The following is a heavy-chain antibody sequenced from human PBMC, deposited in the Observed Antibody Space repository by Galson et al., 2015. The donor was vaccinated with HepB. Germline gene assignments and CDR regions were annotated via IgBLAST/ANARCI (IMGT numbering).Heavy chain of an antibody. CDR2: ISASGDST. Sequence: SLRLSCAASGFTFSSYGMHWVRQAPGRGLEWVSTISASGDSTYYADSVKGQFTISRDNSKNTLYLQMNSLRAEDTALYYCARKGPPRDAFGVWGRGTVVTVSS. CDR1: GFTFSSYG. J-gene: IGHJ3*01. CDR3: ARKGPPRDAFGV. V-gene: IGHV3-23*01.